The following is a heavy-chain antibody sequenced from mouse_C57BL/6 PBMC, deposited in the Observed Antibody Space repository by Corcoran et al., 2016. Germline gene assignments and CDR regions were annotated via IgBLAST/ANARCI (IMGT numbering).Heavy chain of an antibody. Sequence: EVPLQQSAAKLVRPGSSVKMSCKTSGSTFTSYGINWVKQRPGQDREWIGYIYIGNGYTEYNEKFKGKATLTSDTSSSTAYMQLSSLTSEDSAIYFCARWDYRGLYAMDYWGQGTSVTVSS. CDR2: IYIGNGYT. J-gene: IGHJ4*01. D-gene: IGHD2-4*01. V-gene: IGHV1-58*01. CDR1: GSTFTSYG. CDR3: ARWDYRGLYAMDY.